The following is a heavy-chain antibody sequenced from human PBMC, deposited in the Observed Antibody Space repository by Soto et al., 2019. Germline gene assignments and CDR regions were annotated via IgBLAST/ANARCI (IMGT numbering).Heavy chain of an antibody. D-gene: IGHD5-18*01. V-gene: IGHV3-7*01. CDR3: AREAYREYSYPIY. Sequence: VGSLRLSCAASGFTFSSFWMTWVRQVPGKGLEWVATIKQDGNEKYYVDSVKGRFSISRDNAKSSLYLQMNSLRAEDTALYYCAREAYREYSYPIYWGQGTLVTVSS. CDR1: GFTFSSFW. J-gene: IGHJ4*02. CDR2: IKQDGNEK.